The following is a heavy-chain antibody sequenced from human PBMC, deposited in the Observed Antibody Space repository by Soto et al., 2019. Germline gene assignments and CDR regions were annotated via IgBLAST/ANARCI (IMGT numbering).Heavy chain of an antibody. CDR3: ATYSSHYYYYYYMDV. CDR2: MNPNSGNT. Sequence: ASVKVSCKASGYTFTSYDINWVRQATGQGLEWMGWMNPNSGNTGYAQKFQGRVTMTRNTSISTAYMELSSLRSEDTAVYYCATYSSHYYYYYYMDVWGKGTTVTVSS. CDR1: GYTFTSYD. J-gene: IGHJ6*03. D-gene: IGHD6-13*01. V-gene: IGHV1-8*01.